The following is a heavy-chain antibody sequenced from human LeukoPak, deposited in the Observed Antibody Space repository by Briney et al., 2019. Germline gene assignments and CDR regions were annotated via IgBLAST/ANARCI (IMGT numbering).Heavy chain of an antibody. J-gene: IGHJ4*02. V-gene: IGHV4-34*01. Sequence: PSETLSLTCAVYGGSFSGYYWSWIRQPPGKGLEWIGEINHSGSTNYNPSLKSRVTISVDTSKNQFSLKLSSVTAADTAVYYCARDPVMGIVGATQGNYWGQGTLVTVSS. D-gene: IGHD1-26*01. CDR2: INHSGST. CDR3: ARDPVMGIVGATQGNY. CDR1: GGSFSGYY.